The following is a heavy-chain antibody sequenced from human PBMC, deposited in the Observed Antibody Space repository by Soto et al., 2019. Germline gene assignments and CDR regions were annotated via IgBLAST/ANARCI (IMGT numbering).Heavy chain of an antibody. D-gene: IGHD6-13*01. Sequence: SSETLSLTCAVYGGSVRGYYWSWIRQPPGKGLEWIGEIYHSGDTNYNPSLKSRVILSVDKSKNQFFLKVNSVTAADTAVYYCARGERQQQRDTWGRGILVTVSS. CDR2: IYHSGDT. CDR1: GGSVRGYY. V-gene: IGHV4-34*01. J-gene: IGHJ5*02. CDR3: ARGERQQQRDT.